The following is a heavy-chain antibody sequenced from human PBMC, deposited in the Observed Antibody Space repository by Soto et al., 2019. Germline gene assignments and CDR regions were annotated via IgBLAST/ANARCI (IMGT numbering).Heavy chain of an antibody. CDR2: ISGSGGST. D-gene: IGHD3-22*01. V-gene: IGHV3-23*01. Sequence: GGSLRLSCAASGFTFSSYAMSWFRQAPGKGLEWVSAISGSGGSTYYADSVKGRFTISRDNSKNTLYLQMNSLRAEDTAVYYCAKVIDSWARYYYGMDVWGQGTTVTVSS. J-gene: IGHJ6*02. CDR1: GFTFSSYA. CDR3: AKVIDSWARYYYGMDV.